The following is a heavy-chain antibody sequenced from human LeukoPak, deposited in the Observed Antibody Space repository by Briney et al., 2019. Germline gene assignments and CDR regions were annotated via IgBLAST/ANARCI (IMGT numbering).Heavy chain of an antibody. Sequence: SETRSLTCTVAGYSISSGYYWGWIRQPPGKGLECIWYIYYSGSTNYNPSLKSRVTISIDTSKKPSSFKLNSVTTTGTAVYFFARHKSGGFGELYMDFWGQGTLVTVSS. CDR1: GYSISSGYY. V-gene: IGHV4-38-2*02. J-gene: IGHJ4*02. D-gene: IGHD3-10*01. CDR3: ARHKSGGFGELYMDF. CDR2: IYYSGST.